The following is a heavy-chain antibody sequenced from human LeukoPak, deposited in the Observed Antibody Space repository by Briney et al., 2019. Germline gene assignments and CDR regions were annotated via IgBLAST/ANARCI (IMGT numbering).Heavy chain of an antibody. Sequence: GGSLRLSCAASGFTFDDYAMHWVRQVPGKGLEWVSVIYTGGDTYYSDSVKGRFTISRDNSKNTVFLQMNSLRVEDTAMYYCARVASCDGGTCYYLDYWGQGTLVSVSS. V-gene: IGHV3-53*01. J-gene: IGHJ4*02. CDR3: ARVASCDGGTCYYLDY. CDR1: GFTFDDYA. CDR2: IYTGGDT. D-gene: IGHD2-21*01.